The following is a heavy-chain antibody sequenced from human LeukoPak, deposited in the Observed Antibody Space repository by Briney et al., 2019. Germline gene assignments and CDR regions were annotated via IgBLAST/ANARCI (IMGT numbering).Heavy chain of an antibody. CDR2: IYSGGST. J-gene: IGHJ6*03. Sequence: GGSLRLSCAASGFTVSSNYMSWVRQAPGKGLEWVSVIYSGGSTYHADSVKGRFTISRDNSKNTLYLQMNSLGAEDTAVYYCARGHISMIVAPYYMDVWGKGTTVTVSS. V-gene: IGHV3-53*01. D-gene: IGHD3-22*01. CDR1: GFTVSSNY. CDR3: ARGHISMIVAPYYMDV.